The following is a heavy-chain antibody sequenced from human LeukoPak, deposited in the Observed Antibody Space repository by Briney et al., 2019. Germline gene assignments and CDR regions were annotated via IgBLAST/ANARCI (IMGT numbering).Heavy chain of an antibody. CDR2: ISSSSGTI. Sequence: PGGSLRLSCAASGFTFSSYSMNWVRQAPGKGLEWVSYISSSSGTIYYADSVKGRFTISRDNAKNSLYLQMNSLRDEDTAVYYCARETTNYGGGADIWGQGTMVTVSS. J-gene: IGHJ3*02. CDR1: GFTFSSYS. CDR3: ARETTNYGGGADI. V-gene: IGHV3-48*02. D-gene: IGHD4-23*01.